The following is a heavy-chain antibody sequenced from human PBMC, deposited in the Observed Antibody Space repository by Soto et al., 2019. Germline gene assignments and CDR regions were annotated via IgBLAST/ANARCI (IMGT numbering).Heavy chain of an antibody. CDR2: IYYSGST. CDR1: GGSISSYY. CDR3: ARGRGVTGTTFDP. J-gene: IGHJ5*02. D-gene: IGHD1-7*01. Sequence: PSETLSLTCTVSGGSISSYYWSWIRQPPGKGLEWIGYIYYSGSTNYNPSLKSRVTISVDTSKNQFSLKLSSVTAADTAVYYCARGRGVTGTTFDPWGQGTLVTVSS. V-gene: IGHV4-59*01.